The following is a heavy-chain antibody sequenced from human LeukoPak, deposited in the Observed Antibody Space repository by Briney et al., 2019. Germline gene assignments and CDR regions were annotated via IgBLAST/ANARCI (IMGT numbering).Heavy chain of an antibody. D-gene: IGHD5-18*01. V-gene: IGHV1-8*01. CDR2: MNPNSGNT. CDR1: GYTFTSYD. CDR3: ARARGYSYGYDLDY. J-gene: IGHJ4*02. Sequence: ASVKVSCKASGYTFTSYDINWVRQATGQGLEWMGWMNPNSGNTGYAQKFQGRVTMTRNTSISTAYMELSSLSSEDTAVYYCARARGYSYGYDLDYWGQGTLVTVSS.